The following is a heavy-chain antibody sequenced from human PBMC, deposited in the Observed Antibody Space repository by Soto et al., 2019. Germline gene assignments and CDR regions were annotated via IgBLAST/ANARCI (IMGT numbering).Heavy chain of an antibody. CDR1: GGSISSGSYY. CDR2: IYYSGST. J-gene: IGHJ6*02. Sequence: QVQLQESGPGLVKPSQTLSLTCSVSGGSISSGSYYWSWIRQHPGKGLAWIGYIYYSGSTYYNPSLKTRVTISVDTSKNQFSLELSSVTDADTAVYYCARFLGIPARPRYYYSMAVWGQGTTVAVSS. D-gene: IGHD6-6*01. CDR3: ARFLGIPARPRYYYSMAV. V-gene: IGHV4-31*03.